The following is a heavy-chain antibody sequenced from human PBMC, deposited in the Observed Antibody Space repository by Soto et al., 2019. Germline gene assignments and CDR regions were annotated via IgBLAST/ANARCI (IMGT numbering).Heavy chain of an antibody. CDR2: INPKFGDT. D-gene: IGHD3-10*01. J-gene: IGHJ6*02. V-gene: IGHV1-2*02. CDR3: ARNMDYYYGPGSGNGHGF. Sequence: QVQLVQSGAEMKEPGDSVRVSCEASGYTFTSYYIHWVRQAPGQGLEWMGWINPKFGDTTYAQDFQGRVSMTRDMSISTVYMELSRLTSADSAIYYGARNMDYYYGPGSGNGHGFWGQGTTVTVFS. CDR1: GYTFTSYY.